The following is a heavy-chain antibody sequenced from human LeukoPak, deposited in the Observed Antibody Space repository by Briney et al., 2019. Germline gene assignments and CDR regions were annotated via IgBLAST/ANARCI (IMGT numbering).Heavy chain of an antibody. CDR1: GGSISSYY. Sequence: SETLSLTCTVSGGSISSYYWSWIRQPPGKGLEWIGYIYYSGSTNYNPSLKSRVTISVDTSKNQFSLKLSSVTAADTAVYYCASGIAARGAFDIWGQGTMVTVSS. CDR3: ASGIAARGAFDI. V-gene: IGHV4-59*08. D-gene: IGHD6-13*01. J-gene: IGHJ3*02. CDR2: IYYSGST.